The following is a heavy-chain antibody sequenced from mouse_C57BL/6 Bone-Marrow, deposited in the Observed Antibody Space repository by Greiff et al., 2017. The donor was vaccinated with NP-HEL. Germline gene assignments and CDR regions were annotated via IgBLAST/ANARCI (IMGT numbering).Heavy chain of an antibody. D-gene: IGHD3-2*02. V-gene: IGHV1-64*01. CDR1: GYTFTSYW. Sequence: QVQLQQPGAELVKPGASVKLSCKASGYTFTSYWMHWVKQRPGQGLEWIGMIHPNSGSTNYNEKFKSKATLTVDKSSSTAYMQLSSLTSEDAAVYYCARRPLRRIAYWGQGTLVTVSA. CDR3: ARRPLRRIAY. CDR2: IHPNSGST. J-gene: IGHJ3*01.